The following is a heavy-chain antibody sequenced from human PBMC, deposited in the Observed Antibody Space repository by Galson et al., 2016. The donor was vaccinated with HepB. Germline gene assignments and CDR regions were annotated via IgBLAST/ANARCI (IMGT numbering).Heavy chain of an antibody. CDR1: GASMRTSSYY. CDR2: IYYNGHT. D-gene: IGHD3-9*01. Sequence: SETLSLTCIVSGASMRTSSYYWGWIRQPPEKGLEWIGSIYYNGHTYYNPSLKSRLSISVDTSKNQFSLNLTSVTAADTALYFCARHNYLVVHPPLVFHPFCFDFWGLGTLVTVAS. CDR3: ARHNYLVVHPPLVFHPFCFDF. V-gene: IGHV4-39*01. J-gene: IGHJ4*02.